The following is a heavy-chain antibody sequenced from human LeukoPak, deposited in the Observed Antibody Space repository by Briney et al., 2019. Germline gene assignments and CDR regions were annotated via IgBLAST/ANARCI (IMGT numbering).Heavy chain of an antibody. CDR1: GGSFTDYY. CDR3: ARWSRGSPGATKGVGRPKPTGHFDY. Sequence: SETLSLTCAVYGGSFTDYYWSWIRQSPGKGLEWIGEINHSGSTNYNPSLKSRVTISVDTSKNQFSLKLSSVTTADTAVYYCARWSRGSPGATKGVGRPKPTGHFDYWGQGTLVTVSS. J-gene: IGHJ4*02. V-gene: IGHV4-34*01. CDR2: INHSGST. D-gene: IGHD1-26*01.